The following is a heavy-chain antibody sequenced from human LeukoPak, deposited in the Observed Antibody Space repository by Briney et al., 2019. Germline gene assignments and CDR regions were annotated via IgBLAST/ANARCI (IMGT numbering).Heavy chain of an antibody. D-gene: IGHD6-19*01. Sequence: PGGSLRLSCAASGFTFSGFAMHWVRQASGKGLEWVGRIRSKANSYATAYAASVKGRFTISRDDSKNTAYLQMNSLKTEDTAVYYCTIGSSGWTDWGQGTLVTVSS. V-gene: IGHV3-73*01. CDR3: TIGSSGWTD. CDR1: GFTFSGFA. J-gene: IGHJ4*02. CDR2: IRSKANSYAT.